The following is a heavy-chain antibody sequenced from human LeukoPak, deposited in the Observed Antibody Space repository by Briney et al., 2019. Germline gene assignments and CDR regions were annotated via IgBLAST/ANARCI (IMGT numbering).Heavy chain of an antibody. CDR3: ARDGGLDY. J-gene: IGHJ4*02. CDR1: GYTFTAYY. CDR2: INPNSGDT. Sequence: GASVKVSCKASGYTFTAYYMHWLRQAPGQGLEWMGWINPNSGDTNYAQKFQGRVIMTRDTSITTAYMELNRLKSDDTAVFYRARDGGLDYWGQGTLVTVSS. V-gene: IGHV1-2*02. D-gene: IGHD3-10*01.